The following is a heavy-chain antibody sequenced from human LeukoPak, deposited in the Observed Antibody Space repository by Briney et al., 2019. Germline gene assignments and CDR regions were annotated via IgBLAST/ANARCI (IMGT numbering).Heavy chain of an antibody. D-gene: IGHD5-18*01. CDR3: ARSLWDTAMVTG. J-gene: IGHJ4*02. CDR1: GGSISRYY. Sequence: SETLSLTCTVSGGSISRYYWSWIRQPPGKGLEWIGYIYYSGSTNYNPSLKGRVTISVDTSKNQFSLKLSSVTAADTAVYYCARSLWDTAMVTGWGQGTLVTVSS. V-gene: IGHV4-59*01. CDR2: IYYSGST.